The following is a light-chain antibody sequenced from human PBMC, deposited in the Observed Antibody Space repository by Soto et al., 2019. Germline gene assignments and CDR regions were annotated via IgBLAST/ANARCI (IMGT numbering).Light chain of an antibody. V-gene: IGLV2-8*01. J-gene: IGLJ1*01. Sequence: QPPSASGSPGHSVTISCTGTSGDVGGYNYVSWYQQHPGKAPKLMIYEVSKRPSGVPDRFSGSKSGNTASLTVSGLQAEDEADYYCSSYEGSNNNYVFGNGTKVTV. CDR3: SSYEGSNNNYV. CDR2: EVS. CDR1: SGDVGGYNY.